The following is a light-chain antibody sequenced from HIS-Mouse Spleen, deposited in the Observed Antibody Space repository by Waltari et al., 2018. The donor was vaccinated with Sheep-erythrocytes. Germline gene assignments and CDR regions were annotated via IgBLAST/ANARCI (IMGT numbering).Light chain of an antibody. CDR1: LSAVGGYDY. V-gene: IGLV2-8*01. J-gene: IGLJ1*01. CDR3: SSYAGSNNYV. Sequence: QSALIQPPSVSGSPGQSFTISSTGTLSAVGGYDYVSWYQQHPGTVPKPMIYNVNTQPSGVPDRFSGSKSGNTASMTISGLQAEDEADYYCSSYAGSNNYVFGTGTKVTVL. CDR2: NVN.